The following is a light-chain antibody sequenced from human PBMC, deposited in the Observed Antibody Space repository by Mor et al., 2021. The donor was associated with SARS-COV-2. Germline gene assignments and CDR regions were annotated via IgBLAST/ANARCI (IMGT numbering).Light chain of an antibody. J-gene: IGKJ1*01. Sequence: ATLSVSPGQRATLSCRASQSVSSNLAWYQRKPGQAPRLLMYGASTRATGIPARFSDSGSGTEFTLTISSLQSEDFAVYYCQQYDNWPWTFGQGT. CDR3: QQYDNWPWT. CDR2: GAS. CDR1: QSVSSN. V-gene: IGKV3-15*01.